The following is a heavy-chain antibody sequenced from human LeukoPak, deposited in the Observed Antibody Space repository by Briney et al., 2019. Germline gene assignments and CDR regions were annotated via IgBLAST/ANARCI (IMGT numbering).Heavy chain of an antibody. CDR2: INPNSGGT. V-gene: IGHV1-2*02. Sequence: ASQKVSCKASGYTFTGYYMHRVRQAPGQRLEWIGWINPNSGGTNYAQKFQGRVTMTRDTSISTAYMELSRLRSDDTAVYYCARGWDPGTAGDWFDPWGQGTLVTVSS. J-gene: IGHJ5*02. CDR3: ARGWDPGTAGDWFDP. CDR1: GYTFTGYY. D-gene: IGHD1-26*01.